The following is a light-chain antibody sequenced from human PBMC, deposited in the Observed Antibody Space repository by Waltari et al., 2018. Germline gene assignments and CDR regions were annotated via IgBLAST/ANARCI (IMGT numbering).Light chain of an antibody. CDR3: MQGTHWPYT. Sequence: DIVMTQSPDSLAVSLGERATINCKSSQSVLYSSNNKNYLAWYQQKPGQPPKLLIYWASTRESGVPDRFSGSGSGTDFTLTISRVEAEDIGTYYCMQGTHWPYTVAQGTKLEI. V-gene: IGKV4-1*01. CDR2: WAS. J-gene: IGKJ2*01. CDR1: QSVLYSSNNKNY.